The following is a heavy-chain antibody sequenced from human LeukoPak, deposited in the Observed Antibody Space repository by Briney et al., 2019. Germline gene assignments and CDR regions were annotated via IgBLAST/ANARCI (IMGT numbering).Heavy chain of an antibody. Sequence: PGGSLRLSCAASGFTFSSYTMNWVRQAPGKGLEWVSSITSSSSFIYYADSLKGRFTISRDNAKNSLYLQMNSLRAEDTAVYYCARTNGYPTESAFDIWGQGTMVTVSS. J-gene: IGHJ3*02. CDR2: ITSSSSFI. V-gene: IGHV3-21*01. CDR1: GFTFSSYT. D-gene: IGHD3-22*01. CDR3: ARTNGYPTESAFDI.